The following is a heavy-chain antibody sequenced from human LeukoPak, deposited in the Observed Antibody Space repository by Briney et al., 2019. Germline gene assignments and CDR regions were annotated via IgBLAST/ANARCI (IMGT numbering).Heavy chain of an antibody. CDR1: EFTFSAYV. CDR3: ARDPTPYSAYDSFYFDP. V-gene: IGHV3-30-3*01. Sequence: PGGSLRLSCAASEFTFSAYVMHWVRQAPGKGLEWLALISYNGGNQFYADSVRGRFTISRDNSKNTLYLQMNNLRPEDTAIYYCARDPTPYSAYDSFYFDPWGQGTLVTVSS. J-gene: IGHJ5*02. CDR2: ISYNGGNQ. D-gene: IGHD5-12*01.